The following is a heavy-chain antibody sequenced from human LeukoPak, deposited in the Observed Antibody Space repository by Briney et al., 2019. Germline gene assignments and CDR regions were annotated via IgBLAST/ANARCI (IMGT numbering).Heavy chain of an antibody. V-gene: IGHV1-69*04. CDR1: GGTFSSYA. Sequence: ASVKVSCKASGGTFSSYAISWVRQAPGQGLEWMGRIIPILGIANYAQKFQGRVTITADKSTSTAYMELSSLRSEDTAVYYCARGWVNAGAFDIWGQGTMVTVSS. CDR2: IIPILGIA. CDR3: ARGWVNAGAFDI. J-gene: IGHJ3*02. D-gene: IGHD2-8*01.